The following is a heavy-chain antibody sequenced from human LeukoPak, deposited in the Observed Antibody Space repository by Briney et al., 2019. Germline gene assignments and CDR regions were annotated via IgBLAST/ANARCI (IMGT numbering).Heavy chain of an antibody. J-gene: IGHJ4*02. V-gene: IGHV4-34*01. CDR1: GGSFSGYY. D-gene: IGHD5-12*01. Sequence: SETLSLTCAVYGGSFSGYYWSWIRQPPGKGLEWIGSIYYSGSTYYNPSLKSRVTISVDTSKNQFSLKLSSVTAADTAVYYCARLVATIRDLDYWGQGTLVTVSS. CDR2: IYYSGST. CDR3: ARLVATIRDLDY.